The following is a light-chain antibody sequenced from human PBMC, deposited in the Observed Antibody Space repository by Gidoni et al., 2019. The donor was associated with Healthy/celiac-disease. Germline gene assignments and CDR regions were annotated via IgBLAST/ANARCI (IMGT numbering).Light chain of an antibody. Sequence: QSVLTQPPSESGTPVQRVTISCSGSSANIRSNYVYWYQQLPGTAPKLLIHRNNQPPSGVPDRFSGSKSGTSASLAISGLRSEDEADYYCAAGDDSLSGRVFGGGTKLTVL. CDR2: RNN. J-gene: IGLJ3*02. CDR3: AAGDDSLSGRV. V-gene: IGLV1-47*01. CDR1: SANIRSNY.